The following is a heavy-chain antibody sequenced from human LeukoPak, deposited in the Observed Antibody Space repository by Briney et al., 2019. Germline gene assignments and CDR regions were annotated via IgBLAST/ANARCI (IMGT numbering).Heavy chain of an antibody. D-gene: IGHD2-21*01. J-gene: IGHJ4*02. V-gene: IGHV3-7*01. CDR1: GFTFSNYW. CDR3: ARVFIVGSRSVFDF. CDR2: IKQDGSEK. Sequence: GGPLRLSCAASGFTFSNYWMSWVRLAPGKGLEWVANIKQDGSEKYYVDSVEGRFTISRDNAKNLLSLQMNSLRAEDTAVYHCARVFIVGSRSVFDFWGQGTLVTASS.